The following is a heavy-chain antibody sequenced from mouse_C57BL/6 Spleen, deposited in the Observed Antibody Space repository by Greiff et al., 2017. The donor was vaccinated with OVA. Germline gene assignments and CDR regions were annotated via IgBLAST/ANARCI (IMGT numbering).Heavy chain of an antibody. CDR2: INPSNGGT. CDR3: ARSGYGSSYAWFAY. D-gene: IGHD1-1*01. CDR1: GYTFTSYW. J-gene: IGHJ3*01. V-gene: IGHV1-53*01. Sequence: QVQLKQPGTELVKPGASVKLSCKASGYTFTSYWMHWVKQRPGQGLEWIGNINPSNGGTKYNEKFKSKATLTVDKSSSTAYMQLSSLTSEDSAVYYCARSGYGSSYAWFAYWGQGTLVTVSA.